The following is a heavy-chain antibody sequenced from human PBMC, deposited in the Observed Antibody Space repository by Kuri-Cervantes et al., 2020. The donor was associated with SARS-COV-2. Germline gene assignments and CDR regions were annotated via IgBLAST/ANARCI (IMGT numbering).Heavy chain of an antibody. CDR2: IYSGAGRA. CDR3: AKALSTAGLRFSGMDV. V-gene: IGHV3-23*03. Sequence: AGSLRLSCVASGFIFDNSAMRWVRQAPGKGLEWVSIIYSGAGRAYYADSVKGRFTMSRDDSKNMVFLQMNGLRAEDTATYYCAKALSTAGLRFSGMDVWGLGTTVTVSS. D-gene: IGHD6-13*01. CDR1: GFIFDNSA. J-gene: IGHJ6*02.